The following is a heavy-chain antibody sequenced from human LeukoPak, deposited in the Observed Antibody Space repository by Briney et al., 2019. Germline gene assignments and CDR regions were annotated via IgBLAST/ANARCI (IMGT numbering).Heavy chain of an antibody. J-gene: IGHJ4*02. V-gene: IGHV4-59*12. CDR2: FSLGGSGTT. CDR3: ARGRRDGYMGGPFEY. CDR1: GASITTYS. D-gene: IGHD5-24*01. Sequence: SETLSLTCIVSGASITTYSWNWLRQSPGKGLEWIGYFSLGGSGTTSYTSSLKSRVTISRDTSKNQFSLKLSSVTAADTAVYYCARGRRDGYMGGPFEYWGQGTLVTVSS.